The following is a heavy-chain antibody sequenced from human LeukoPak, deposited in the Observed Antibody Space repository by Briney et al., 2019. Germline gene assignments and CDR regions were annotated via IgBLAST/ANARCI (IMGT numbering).Heavy chain of an antibody. Sequence: PSETLSLTCTVSGGSISSYYWSWIRQPPGKGLEWIGYIYYSGSTNYNPSLKSRVTISVDTSKNQFSLKLSSVTAADTAVYYCARSRTAMVNDAFDIWGRGTMVTVSS. CDR2: IYYSGST. J-gene: IGHJ3*02. V-gene: IGHV4-59*01. D-gene: IGHD5-18*01. CDR1: GGSISSYY. CDR3: ARSRTAMVNDAFDI.